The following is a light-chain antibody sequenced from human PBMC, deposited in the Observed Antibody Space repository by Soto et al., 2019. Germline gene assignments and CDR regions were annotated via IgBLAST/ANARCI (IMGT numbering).Light chain of an antibody. J-gene: IGKJ1*01. Sequence: DIQMTQSPSTLSASVGDRVTITCRASQSISIWLAWYQQKPGKAPKVLIYDASSLESGVPSRFSGSGSGTEFTITITSLQPDDFATYYCQQYKTYRTFGQGTRVEVK. CDR2: DAS. CDR1: QSISIW. V-gene: IGKV1-5*01. CDR3: QQYKTYRT.